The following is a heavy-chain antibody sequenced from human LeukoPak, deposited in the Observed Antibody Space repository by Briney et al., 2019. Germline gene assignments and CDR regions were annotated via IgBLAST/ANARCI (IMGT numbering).Heavy chain of an antibody. CDR2: IYHSGTT. J-gene: IGHJ5*02. Sequence: SETLSLTCAVSGGSIISSSYKWGWIRQPPGKGLEWIGTIYHSGTTYYNPSLKSRVTISVDTSKNQFFLKLSSVTAADTAVYYCARLPTGYPNWFDPWGQGSLVTVSS. V-gene: IGHV4-39*01. CDR1: GGSIISSSYK. CDR3: ARLPTGYPNWFDP. D-gene: IGHD3-9*01.